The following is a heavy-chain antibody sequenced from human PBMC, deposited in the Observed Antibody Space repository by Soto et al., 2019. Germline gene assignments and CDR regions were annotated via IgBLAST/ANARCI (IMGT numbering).Heavy chain of an antibody. CDR3: AAGRELKFGRTVYGMDV. CDR1: GCTFTSSA. Sequence: SVKVSCKASGCTFTSSAVQWVRQARGQRLEWIGWIVVGSGNTNYAQKFQERVTITRDMSTSTAYMELSSLRSEDTAVYYCAAGRELKFGRTVYGMDVWGQGTTVTVSS. CDR2: IVVGSGNT. D-gene: IGHD4-17*01. V-gene: IGHV1-58*01. J-gene: IGHJ6*02.